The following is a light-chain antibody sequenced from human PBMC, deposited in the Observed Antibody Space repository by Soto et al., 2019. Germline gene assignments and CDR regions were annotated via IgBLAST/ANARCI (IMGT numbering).Light chain of an antibody. CDR3: CSYAGGSTYV. V-gene: IGLV2-23*01. CDR1: SSDVGSYNL. CDR2: EGT. Sequence: QSALTQPASVSGSPGQSITISCTGTSSDVGSYNLVSWYHQHPGKAPKLMIYEGTKRPSGVSNRFSGSKSGNTASLTISGLQAEDEADYYCCSYAGGSTYVFGTGTKLTVL. J-gene: IGLJ1*01.